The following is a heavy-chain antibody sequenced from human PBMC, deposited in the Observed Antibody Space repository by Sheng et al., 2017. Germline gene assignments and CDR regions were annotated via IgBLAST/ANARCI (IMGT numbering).Heavy chain of an antibody. Sequence: EVQLVESGGGLVQPGGSLRLSCAASGFTFSTYEMNWVRQAPGKGLEWVSYIRSSGNTIYYADSVKGRFTISRDNAKNSLYLQMNSLRAEDTALYYCARSRYCTGGGCRTNYFDYVGPGNAWSTVSS. CDR2: IRSSGNTI. CDR3: ARSRYCTGGGCRTNYFDY. V-gene: IGHV3-48*03. J-gene: IGHJ4*02. CDR1: GFTFSTYE. D-gene: IGHD2-8*02.